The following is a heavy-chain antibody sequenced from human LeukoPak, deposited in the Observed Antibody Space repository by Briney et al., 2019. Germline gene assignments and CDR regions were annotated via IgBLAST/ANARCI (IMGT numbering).Heavy chain of an antibody. J-gene: IGHJ4*02. Sequence: GGSLRLSCAASGFTFSSYAMHWVRQAPGKGLEWVAFIRYAGSNKYYADSVKGRFTISRDNAKNSLYLQMNSLRAEDTAVYYCARDRVTNPIDYWGQGTLVTVSS. CDR2: IRYAGSNK. CDR1: GFTFSSYA. D-gene: IGHD3-3*01. V-gene: IGHV3-30*02. CDR3: ARDRVTNPIDY.